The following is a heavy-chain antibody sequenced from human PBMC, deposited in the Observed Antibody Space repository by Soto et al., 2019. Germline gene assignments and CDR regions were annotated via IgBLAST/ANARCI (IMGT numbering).Heavy chain of an antibody. Sequence: QVQLVQSGAEVKKPGSSVKVSCKASGGTFSSYAISWVRQAPGQGLEWMGGIIPIFGTANYAQKFQGRVTITADESTSNAYMELSSLRSEDTAVYYWARGNIAACRGSGGGWFDPWGQGTLVTVSS. D-gene: IGHD6-6*01. J-gene: IGHJ5*02. CDR2: IIPIFGTA. CDR1: GGTFSSYA. CDR3: ARGNIAACRGSGGGWFDP. V-gene: IGHV1-69*01.